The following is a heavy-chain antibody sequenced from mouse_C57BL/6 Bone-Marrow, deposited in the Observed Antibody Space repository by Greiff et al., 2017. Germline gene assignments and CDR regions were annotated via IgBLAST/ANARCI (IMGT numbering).Heavy chain of an antibody. J-gene: IGHJ3*01. V-gene: IGHV1-23*01. CDR2: IDPETCGT. CDR3: ARSDYGRAWFAY. CDR1: GYTFTDYE. D-gene: IGHD1-1*01. Sequence: VQLQQPGAELVRPGASVKLSCKASGYTFTDYEMPCVKQTPVHGLEWIGAIDPETCGTAYNQKFNGKATLTADKSSSTAYMELRSLTSGDSAVYFCARSDYGRAWFAYWGQGTLVTVSA.